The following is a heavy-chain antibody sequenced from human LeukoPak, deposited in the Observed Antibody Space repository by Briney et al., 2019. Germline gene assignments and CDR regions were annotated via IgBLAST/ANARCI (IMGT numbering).Heavy chain of an antibody. D-gene: IGHD3-22*01. CDR2: TFYNGRT. CDR1: GDSISGSSYY. CDR3: ARDHYDSSGYPFDY. J-gene: IGHJ4*02. Sequence: SETLSLTCTVSGDSISGSSYYWGWIRQPPGKGLEWIGSTFYNGRTYYKPSLKSRVTISVDTSKNQFSLKLSSVTAADTAVYYCARDHYDSSGYPFDYWGQGTLVTVSS. V-gene: IGHV4-39*07.